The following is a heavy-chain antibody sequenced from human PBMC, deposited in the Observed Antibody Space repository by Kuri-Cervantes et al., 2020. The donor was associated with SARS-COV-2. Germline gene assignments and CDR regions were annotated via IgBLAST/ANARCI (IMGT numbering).Heavy chain of an antibody. D-gene: IGHD3-10*01. Sequence: GESLKISCEATGFTFRSYAMHWVRQAPGKGLEWVAVISYDGSNKYYADSVKGRFTISRDNSKNALYLQMNSLRAGDTAVYYCARTTYNLWFGELLSLWFDPWGQGTLVTVSS. V-gene: IGHV3-30-3*01. CDR3: ARTTYNLWFGELLSLWFDP. CDR1: GFTFRSYA. J-gene: IGHJ5*02. CDR2: ISYDGSNK.